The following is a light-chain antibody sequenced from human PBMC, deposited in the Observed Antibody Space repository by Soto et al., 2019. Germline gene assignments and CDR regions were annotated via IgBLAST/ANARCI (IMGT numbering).Light chain of an antibody. CDR3: SSYTTSSLYV. CDR2: DVS. CDR1: SNDIGAYNF. V-gene: IGLV2-14*03. Sequence: QSVLTQPASVSGSPGQSITISCTGTSNDIGAYNFVSWYQQHPGKAPKLMIYDVSNRPSGLSNRFSGSKSGSTASLTISGLQAEDEADYYCSSYTTSSLYVLGTGTKVTVL. J-gene: IGLJ1*01.